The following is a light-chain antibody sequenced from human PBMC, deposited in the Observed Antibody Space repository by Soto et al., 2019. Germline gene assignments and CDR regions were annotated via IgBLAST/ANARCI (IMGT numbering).Light chain of an antibody. CDR1: QSVTNS. Sequence: EIVLTQSPATLSLSPGERATLSCRAIQSVTNSLAWYQQKPGQAPRLLVYDASNRATGIPTRFSGSGSGTDFTLTISRLEPEDFAVYYCQQYGSSPAFGQGTRLEI. CDR2: DAS. CDR3: QQYGSSPA. J-gene: IGKJ5*01. V-gene: IGKV3-20*01.